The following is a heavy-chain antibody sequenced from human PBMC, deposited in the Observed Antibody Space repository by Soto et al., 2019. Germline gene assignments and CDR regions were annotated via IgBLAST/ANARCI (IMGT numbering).Heavy chain of an antibody. CDR1: GGSVSSGSYY. CDR3: GRGSHYDHGMDV. CDR2: IYYSGTT. J-gene: IGHJ6*02. Sequence: LSLTCTVSGGSVSSGSYYWNWIRQPPGKGLEWIGYIYYSGTTNYNPSLNSRVTISVDTSKNQFSLKLSSVTAADTAVYHCGRGSHYDHGMDVWGQGTTVTVSS. V-gene: IGHV4-61*01.